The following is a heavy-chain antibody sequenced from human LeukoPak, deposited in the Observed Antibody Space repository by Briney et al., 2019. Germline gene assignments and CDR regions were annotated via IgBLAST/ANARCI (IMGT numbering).Heavy chain of an antibody. V-gene: IGHV3-30*18. CDR1: GFTFSSYG. J-gene: IGHJ4*02. CDR3: AKGGDSGDYGWYFDY. D-gene: IGHD4-17*01. CDR2: ISYDGSNK. Sequence: GGSLRLSCAGSGFTFSSYGMHWVRQAPGKGLEWVAVISYDGSNKYYADSVKGRFTIPRDNSKNTLYLQMNSLRAEDTAVYYCAKGGDSGDYGWYFDYWGQGTLVTVSS.